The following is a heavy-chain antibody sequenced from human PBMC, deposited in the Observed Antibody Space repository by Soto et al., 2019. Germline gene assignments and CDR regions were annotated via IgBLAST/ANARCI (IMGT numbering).Heavy chain of an antibody. Sequence: SETLSLACTVSGASISGYYWSWIPRPPGKGLEWIGYMYNTGSTVYNPSFKSRVTISVDTSKNQFSLKLNSVTAADTAVYYCARDLWGYCGTDCYPLDVWGQGTTVT. CDR3: ARDLWGYCGTDCYPLDV. D-gene: IGHD2-21*02. J-gene: IGHJ6*01. CDR1: GASISGYY. V-gene: IGHV4-59*01. CDR2: MYNTGST.